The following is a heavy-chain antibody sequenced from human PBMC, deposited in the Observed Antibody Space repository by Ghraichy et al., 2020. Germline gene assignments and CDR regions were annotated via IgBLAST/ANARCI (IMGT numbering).Heavy chain of an antibody. Sequence: ASVKVSCKASGYTFTGYYMHWVRQAPGQGPEWMGWINPNSGGTNYAQKFQGRVTMTRDTSISTAYMELSRLRSDDTAVYYCARVAYSSSWYYFDYWGQGTLVTVSS. D-gene: IGHD6-13*01. V-gene: IGHV1-2*02. CDR3: ARVAYSSSWYYFDY. CDR1: GYTFTGYY. J-gene: IGHJ4*02. CDR2: INPNSGGT.